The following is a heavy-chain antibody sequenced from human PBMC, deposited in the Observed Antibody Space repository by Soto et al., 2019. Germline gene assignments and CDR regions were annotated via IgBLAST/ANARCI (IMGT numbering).Heavy chain of an antibody. CDR3: ERAANPGAGAFDY. J-gene: IGHJ4*02. CDR1: GYTYFSYG. Sequence: QVQLVQSGAEVKKPGASVKVSCTSSGYTYFSYGISWVRQAPGQGLEWLGWISAFNAKTIYATKFHIRVTLNTEESKSADYMQLRGLRTDNTAICFCERAANPGAGAFDYWEQGALIIVSS. CDR2: ISAFNAKT. D-gene: IGHD2-8*02. V-gene: IGHV1-18*04.